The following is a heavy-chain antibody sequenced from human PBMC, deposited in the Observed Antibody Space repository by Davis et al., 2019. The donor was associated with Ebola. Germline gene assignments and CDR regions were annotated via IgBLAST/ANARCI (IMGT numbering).Heavy chain of an antibody. CDR1: GYTFTSNG. CDR3: AAEASPGSDAFDI. V-gene: IGHV1-69*04. Sequence: SVKVSCMASGYTFTSNGISWVRQAPGRGLEWVGIINPILPTPNYAQKLHGRVAISADKSTATAYMELSSLKSEDTAVYYCAAEASPGSDAFDIWGQGTMVAVSS. J-gene: IGHJ3*02. CDR2: INPILPTP.